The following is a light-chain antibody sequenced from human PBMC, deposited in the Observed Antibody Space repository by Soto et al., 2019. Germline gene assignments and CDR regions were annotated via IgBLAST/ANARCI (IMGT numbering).Light chain of an antibody. CDR3: KRTYNAFT. CDR1: QGISSC. V-gene: IGKV1-27*01. CDR2: SAT. J-gene: IGKJ3*01. Sequence: DIQLTQSPSSLSASVGDRVTITCRVSQGISSCLNCYRQKPGRVPKLLIYSATNLQSGVPSRFSGSESGTEFTLTISSLQPEDVATYYGKRTYNAFTFGPGTKVDIK.